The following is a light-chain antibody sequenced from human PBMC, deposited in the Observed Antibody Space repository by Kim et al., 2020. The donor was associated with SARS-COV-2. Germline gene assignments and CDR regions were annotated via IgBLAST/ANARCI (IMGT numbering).Light chain of an antibody. Sequence: KTVTLAGTRSSGSIASIYVHWYQQRPGSAPTTVIYDDNQRPSGVPDRFSGSIDSSSNSASLTVSGLRTEDEADYYCQSYDSTKDCVFGGGTQLTVL. CDR2: DDN. CDR3: QSYDSTKDCV. J-gene: IGLJ3*02. V-gene: IGLV6-57*03. CDR1: SGSIASIY.